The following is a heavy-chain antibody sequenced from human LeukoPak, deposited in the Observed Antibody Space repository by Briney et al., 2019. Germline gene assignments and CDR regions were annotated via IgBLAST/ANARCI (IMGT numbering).Heavy chain of an antibody. CDR3: ARHDYRIAVAGGAFDI. CDR2: IYYSGST. D-gene: IGHD6-19*01. CDR1: GGSISSSSYY. V-gene: IGHV4-39*01. J-gene: IGHJ3*02. Sequence: SETLSLTCTVSGGSISSSSYYWGWIRQPPGKGLEWIGSIYYSGSTYYNPSLKSRVTISVDTSKNQFSLKLSSVTAADTAVYYCARHDYRIAVAGGAFDIWGQGTMVTVSS.